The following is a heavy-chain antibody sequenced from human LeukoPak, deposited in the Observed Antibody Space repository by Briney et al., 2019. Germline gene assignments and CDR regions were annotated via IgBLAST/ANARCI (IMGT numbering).Heavy chain of an antibody. V-gene: IGHV3-23*01. CDR1: GFNFYIYA. J-gene: IGHJ4*02. Sequence: GGSLRLSCAASGFNFYIYAMSWVRQAPGKGLEWVSSISGSGDNTYYADSVKGRYTISRDNSKNTLYLQMNTLRAEDTAVYYCVKDWSDEAKCGAVCLEYWGQGTLVTVSS. CDR3: VKDWSDEAKCGAVCLEY. D-gene: IGHD2-21*02. CDR2: ISGSGDNT.